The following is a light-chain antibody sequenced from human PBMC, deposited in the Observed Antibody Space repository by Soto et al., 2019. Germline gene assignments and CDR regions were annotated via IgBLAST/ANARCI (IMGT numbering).Light chain of an antibody. CDR2: DGT. V-gene: IGKV1-5*01. J-gene: IGKJ1*01. Sequence: DIQLTQSPSTLSASVGDRVSITCWASQSVGSWLAWHQKKPGKAPKLLIFDGTYLESGVPSRFSGSGSGTEFTLTINDLQPDDSATYYCQQYESHSEAFGQWTKVEVK. CDR1: QSVGSW. CDR3: QQYESHSEA.